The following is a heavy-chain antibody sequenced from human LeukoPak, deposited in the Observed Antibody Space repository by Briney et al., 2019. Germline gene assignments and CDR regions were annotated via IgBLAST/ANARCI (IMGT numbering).Heavy chain of an antibody. Sequence: ASVKVSCKVSGYTLTELSMHWVRQAPGKGLEWMGGFDPEDGETIYAQKFQGRVTMTEDTSTDTAYMELSSLRSEDTAVYYCATLTYYYGSGSYWGQGTLVTVSS. CDR3: ATLTYYYGSGSY. V-gene: IGHV1-24*01. CDR1: GYTLTELS. D-gene: IGHD3-10*01. CDR2: FDPEDGET. J-gene: IGHJ4*02.